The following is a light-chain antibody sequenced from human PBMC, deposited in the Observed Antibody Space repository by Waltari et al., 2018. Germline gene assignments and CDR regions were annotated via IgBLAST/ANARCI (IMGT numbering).Light chain of an antibody. J-gene: IGKJ4*01. V-gene: IGKV1-16*02. CDR3: QQYSTFPPT. CDR1: QAIITF. CDR2: AAS. Sequence: TCRASQAIITFLAWFQLKPGKAPKSLIYAASTLQTGVSSNFSGSGSGTDFTLTISSLQPGDCATYYCQQYSTFPPTFGGGTRVEI.